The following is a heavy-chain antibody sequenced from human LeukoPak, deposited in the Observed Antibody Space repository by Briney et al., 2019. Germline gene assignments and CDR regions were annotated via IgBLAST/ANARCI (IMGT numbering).Heavy chain of an antibody. V-gene: IGHV4-59*01. D-gene: IGHD5-18*01. Sequence: SETLSLTCTVSGGSIGSYYWSWIRQPPGKGLEWIGYIYYTGTTTYNPSLKSRVTISLDTSKNQFSLKLTSMTAADTAVYHCARAYSYGLIHDAFDIWGQGTMVTVSS. J-gene: IGHJ3*02. CDR1: GGSIGSYY. CDR2: IYYTGTT. CDR3: ARAYSYGLIHDAFDI.